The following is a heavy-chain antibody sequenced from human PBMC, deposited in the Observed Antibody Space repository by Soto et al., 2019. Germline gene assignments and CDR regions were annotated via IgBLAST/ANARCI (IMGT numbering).Heavy chain of an antibody. CDR1: GGSIRSHTW. CDR3: ARDEFDGSNHFGRFNH. Sequence: SETLSLTCAVAGGSIRSHTWWTWVRPPPGKGLEWIGEIYHSGSTNYNPSLEGRITISVDRSKNQFSLELISVTAADTAVYYCARDEFDGSNHFGRFNHWGQGVLVSVSS. CDR2: IYHSGST. D-gene: IGHD1-26*01. J-gene: IGHJ5*02. V-gene: IGHV4-4*02.